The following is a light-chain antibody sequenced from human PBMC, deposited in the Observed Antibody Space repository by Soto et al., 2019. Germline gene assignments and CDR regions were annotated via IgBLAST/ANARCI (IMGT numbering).Light chain of an antibody. CDR1: SIDIAPYNY. Sequence: QSALTQPASVSGSPGQSLNISCTGTSIDIAPYNYVSWYQQHPGKAPKLIIYEVSYRPSGISNRFSGSKSGNTASLTISGLQAEDEADYYCSSYTSRTNYVFGTGTKLTVL. V-gene: IGLV2-14*01. CDR2: EVS. CDR3: SSYTSRTNYV. J-gene: IGLJ1*01.